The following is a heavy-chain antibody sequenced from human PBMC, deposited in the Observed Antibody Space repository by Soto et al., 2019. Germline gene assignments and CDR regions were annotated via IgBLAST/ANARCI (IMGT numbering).Heavy chain of an antibody. CDR3: ARAYCGGDCYPYYFDY. CDR1: GGTFSSYV. Sequence: QVQLVQSGAGVKKLGPWLKVSCKAPGGTFSSYVISWVGQAPGQGLEWMGGIIPIFGTANYAQKFQGRVTITADESTSTAYMELSSLRSEDTAVYYCARAYCGGDCYPYYFDYWGQGTLVTVSS. J-gene: IGHJ4*02. CDR2: IIPIFGTA. V-gene: IGHV1-69*12. D-gene: IGHD2-21*02.